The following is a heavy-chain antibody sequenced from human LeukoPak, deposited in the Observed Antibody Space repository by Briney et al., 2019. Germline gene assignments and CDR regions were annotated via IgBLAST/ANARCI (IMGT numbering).Heavy chain of an antibody. CDR2: IYSGGTT. V-gene: IGHV3-66*01. CDR1: GFTVSNNY. D-gene: IGHD5-18*01. J-gene: IGHJ4*02. Sequence: GGSLRLCCAASGFTVSNNYMNWVRQAPGKGLEWVSLIYSGGTTYYADPVKGRFTISRDGSKNTLYLQMNSLRVEDTAVYYCARDPPAVTANTYGWGQGTLVIVSS. CDR3: ARDPPAVTANTYG.